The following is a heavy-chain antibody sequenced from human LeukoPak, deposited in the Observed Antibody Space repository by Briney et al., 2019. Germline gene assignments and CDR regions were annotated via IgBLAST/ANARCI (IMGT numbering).Heavy chain of an antibody. D-gene: IGHD7-27*01. Sequence: PSETLSLTCAVSGYSISSGYYWGWIRQPPGKGLEWIGSIYHSGSTYYNPSLKSRVTISVDTSKNQFSLKLSSVTAADTAVHYCAGTHKLGSAFDIWGQGTMVTVSS. J-gene: IGHJ3*02. CDR3: AGTHKLGSAFDI. V-gene: IGHV4-38-2*01. CDR2: IYHSGST. CDR1: GYSISSGYY.